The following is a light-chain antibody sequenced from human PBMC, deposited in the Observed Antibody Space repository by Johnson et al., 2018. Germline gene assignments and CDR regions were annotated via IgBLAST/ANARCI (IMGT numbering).Light chain of an antibody. CDR2: ENN. CDR3: GTWDSSLCAVNV. Sequence: QSVLTQPPSVSAAPGQKVTISCSGSSSNIGNNYVSWYQQLPGTAPKLLIYENNKRPSGIHERFSGSKSGTSATLGITGLLTGDEADYYCGTWDSSLCAVNVFGTGTKVTVL. J-gene: IGLJ1*01. CDR1: SSNIGNNY. V-gene: IGLV1-51*02.